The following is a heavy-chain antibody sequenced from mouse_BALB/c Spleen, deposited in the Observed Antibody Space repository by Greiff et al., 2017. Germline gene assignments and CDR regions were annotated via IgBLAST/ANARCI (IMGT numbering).Heavy chain of an antibody. CDR1: GFTFSDYY. CDR3: ARDLYGNHAMDY. V-gene: IGHV5-4*02. J-gene: IGHJ4*01. CDR2: ISDGGSYT. Sequence: EVKLVESGGGLVKPGGSLKLSCAASGFTFSDYYMYWVRQTPEKRLEWVATISDGGSYTYYPDSVKGRFTISRDNAKNNLYLQMSSLKSEDTAMYYCARDLYGNHAMDYWGQGTSVTVSS. D-gene: IGHD2-10*02.